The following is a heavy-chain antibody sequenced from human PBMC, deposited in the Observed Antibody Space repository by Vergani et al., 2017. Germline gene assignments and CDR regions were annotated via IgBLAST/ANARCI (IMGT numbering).Heavy chain of an antibody. Sequence: QVQLVQSGAEVKKPGASVKVSCKASGYTFTSYGISWVRQAPGQGLEWMGWISAYNGNTNYAQKLQGRVTMTTDTSTSTAYMELRSRRSDDTAVYYCARVCSGGSCYPTFADAFDIWGQGTMVTVSS. J-gene: IGHJ3*02. CDR1: GYTFTSYG. V-gene: IGHV1-18*04. D-gene: IGHD2-15*01. CDR2: ISAYNGNT. CDR3: ARVCSGGSCYPTFADAFDI.